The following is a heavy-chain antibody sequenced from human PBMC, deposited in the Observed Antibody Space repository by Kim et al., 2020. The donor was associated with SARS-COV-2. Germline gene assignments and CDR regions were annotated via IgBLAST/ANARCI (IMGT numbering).Heavy chain of an antibody. Sequence: SVKVSCKASGGTFSSYTISWVRQAPGQGLEWMGRIIPILGIANYAQKFQGRVTITADKSTSTAYMELSSLRSEDTAVYYCAREPRVYDILTGYYDGNWFDPWGQGTLVTVSS. CDR3: AREPRVYDILTGYYDGNWFDP. V-gene: IGHV1-69*04. D-gene: IGHD3-9*01. CDR2: IIPILGIA. CDR1: GGTFSSYT. J-gene: IGHJ5*02.